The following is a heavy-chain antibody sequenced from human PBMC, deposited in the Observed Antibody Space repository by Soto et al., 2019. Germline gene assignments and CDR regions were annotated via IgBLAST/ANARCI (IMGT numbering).Heavy chain of an antibody. CDR2: INSDGSST. V-gene: IGHV3-74*01. CDR3: ARVQRRRKCLRQAQHFDY. J-gene: IGHJ4*02. CDR1: GFTFSSYW. Sequence: GGSLRLSCAASGFTFSSYWMHWVRQAPGKGLVWVSRINSDGSSTSYADSVKGRFTISRDNAKNTLYLQMNSLRAEDTAVYYCARVQRRRKCLRQAQHFDYWGQGTLVTVSS. D-gene: IGHD5-12*01.